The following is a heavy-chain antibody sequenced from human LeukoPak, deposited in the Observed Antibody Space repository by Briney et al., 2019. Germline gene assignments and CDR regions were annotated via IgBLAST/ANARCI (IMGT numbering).Heavy chain of an antibody. Sequence: GASVKVSCKASGYTFTSYGISWVRQAPGQGLEWMGWISAYNGNTNYAQKLQGRVTMTTDTSTSTAYMELRSLRSDDTAVYYCAREHPDTTGTTWDYYYYGMDVWGQGTTVTVSS. CDR3: AREHPDTTGTTWDYYYYGMDV. J-gene: IGHJ6*02. V-gene: IGHV1-18*01. CDR2: ISAYNGNT. D-gene: IGHD1-1*01. CDR1: GYTFTSYG.